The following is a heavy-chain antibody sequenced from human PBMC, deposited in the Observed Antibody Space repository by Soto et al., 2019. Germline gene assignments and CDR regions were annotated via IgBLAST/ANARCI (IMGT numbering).Heavy chain of an antibody. J-gene: IGHJ6*02. V-gene: IGHV3-23*01. CDR1: GFTFSSYA. Sequence: SLILSCAASGFTFSSYAMSWVRQAPGKGLEWVSTISGSGGNAYYADSVKGRLSISRDNSKNTLRLQMNSLRADDTAVYYCAKDGASGSYPPYYYFGMDVWGQGTTVTVSS. CDR2: ISGSGGNA. D-gene: IGHD1-26*01. CDR3: AKDGASGSYPPYYYFGMDV.